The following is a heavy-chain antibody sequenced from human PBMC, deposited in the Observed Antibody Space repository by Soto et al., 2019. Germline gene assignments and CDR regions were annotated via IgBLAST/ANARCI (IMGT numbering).Heavy chain of an antibody. CDR2: IYWDDDK. Sequence: SGPTLVHPTQTLTLTCTFSGFSLSPSGVGVGWIRQPPGKALEWLALIYWDDDKRYSPISKIRLTITKDTSKNQVVLTMTNMDPVDTATYYCAHRSLGGYYMDVWGKGTTVTVSS. V-gene: IGHV2-5*02. CDR1: GFSLSPSGVG. J-gene: IGHJ6*03. CDR3: AHRSLGGYYMDV.